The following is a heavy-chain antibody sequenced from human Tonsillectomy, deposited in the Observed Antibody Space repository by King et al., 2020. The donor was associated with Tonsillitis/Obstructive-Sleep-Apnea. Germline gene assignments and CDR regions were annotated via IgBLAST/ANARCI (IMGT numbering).Heavy chain of an antibody. V-gene: IGHV3-30*01. CDR1: GFTFSSYA. Sequence: VQLVESGGGVVQPGRSLRLSCAASGFTFSSYAMHWVRQAPGKGLEWGAVISYDGSNKYYADSVKGRFTISRDNSKNTLYLQMNSLRAEDTAVYYCARDSSSWYGVGYYFDYWGQGTLVTVSS. CDR3: ARDSSSWYGVGYYFDY. CDR2: ISYDGSNK. D-gene: IGHD6-13*01. J-gene: IGHJ4*02.